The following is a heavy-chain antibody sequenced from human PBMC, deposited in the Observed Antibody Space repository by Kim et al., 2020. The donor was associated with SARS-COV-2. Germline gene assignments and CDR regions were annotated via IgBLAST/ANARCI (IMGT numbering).Heavy chain of an antibody. CDR3: TTDRPLNYYDSGTIGY. V-gene: IGHV3-15*01. D-gene: IGHD3-22*01. Sequence: PVKGRFTISRDDSTSTLYLQMNSLKTEDTAVYYCTTDRPLNYYDSGTIGYWGHGTLVTVSS. J-gene: IGHJ4*01.